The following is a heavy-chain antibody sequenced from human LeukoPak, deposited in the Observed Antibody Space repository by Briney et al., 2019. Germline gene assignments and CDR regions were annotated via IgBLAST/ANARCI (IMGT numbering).Heavy chain of an antibody. Sequence: GGSLRLSCAASGFTFSSYWMSWVRQAPGKGLEWVANIKQDGSEKYYVDSVKGRFTISRDNAKNSLYLQMNSLRAEDTAVYYCARERTPLWVELWAPYYYYGMDVWGQGTTVTVSS. CDR1: GFTFSSYW. V-gene: IGHV3-7*01. J-gene: IGHJ6*02. CDR2: IKQDGSEK. D-gene: IGHD3-16*01. CDR3: ARERTPLWVELWAPYYYYGMDV.